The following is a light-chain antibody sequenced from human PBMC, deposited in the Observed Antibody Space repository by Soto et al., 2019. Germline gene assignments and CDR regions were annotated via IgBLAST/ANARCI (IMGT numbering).Light chain of an antibody. CDR3: GTDHGSGINFVVV. V-gene: IGLV9-49*01. Sequence: QSVLTQPPSASASLGASVTLTCTLSSGYGNYKVDWYQQRPGKGPRFVMRVGTGGIVGSKGDSIPDRFSVLGSGLNRYLTIKNIQEEDESDYHCGTDHGSGINFVVVFGGGTKLTVL. CDR2: VGTGGIVG. CDR1: SGYGNYK. J-gene: IGLJ2*01.